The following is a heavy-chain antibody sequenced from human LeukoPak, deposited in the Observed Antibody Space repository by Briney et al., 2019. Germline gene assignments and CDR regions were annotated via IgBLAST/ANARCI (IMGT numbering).Heavy chain of an antibody. CDR1: GYTFTSYY. CDR3: ARGGYEYGMDV. Sequence: GASVKVSRKASGYTFTSYYMHWVRQAPAQGLEWMGIINPSGSSTSYAQKFQGRVTMTRDTSTSTVYMELSSLRSEDTAVYYCARGGYEYGMDVWGQGTTVTVSS. CDR2: INPSGSST. V-gene: IGHV1-46*01. D-gene: IGHD5-18*01. J-gene: IGHJ6*02.